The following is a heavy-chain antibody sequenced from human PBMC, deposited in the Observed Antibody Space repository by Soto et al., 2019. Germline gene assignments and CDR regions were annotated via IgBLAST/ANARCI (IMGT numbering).Heavy chain of an antibody. J-gene: IGHJ6*02. D-gene: IGHD5-18*01. V-gene: IGHV4-39*01. Sequence: SETLSLTCTVSGGSISSSSYYRGWIRQPPGKGLEWIGSIYYSGSTYYNPSLKSRVTISVDTSKNQFSLKLSSVTAADTAVYYCAAIQLYGMDVWGQGTTVTVSS. CDR2: IYYSGST. CDR3: AAIQLYGMDV. CDR1: GGSISSSSYY.